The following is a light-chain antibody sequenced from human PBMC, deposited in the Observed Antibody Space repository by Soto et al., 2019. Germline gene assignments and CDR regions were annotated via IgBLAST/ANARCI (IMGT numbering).Light chain of an antibody. CDR3: SPYTSSSALLV. Sequence: QSALTQPASVSGSPGQSITIACTGTSSDVGGYNYVSWYQQHPGKAPKLMISEVSNRPSGVSNRFSGSNSGNTASLTISGLQAEDEDDYYCSPYTSSSALLVFVGGTKLTVL. J-gene: IGLJ2*01. CDR1: SSDVGGYNY. CDR2: EVS. V-gene: IGLV2-14*01.